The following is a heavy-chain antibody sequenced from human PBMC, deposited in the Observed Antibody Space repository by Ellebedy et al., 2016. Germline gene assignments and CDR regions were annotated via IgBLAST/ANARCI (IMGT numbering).Heavy chain of an antibody. D-gene: IGHD3-10*01. CDR3: AGEGTYYYGSGSYDNADY. V-gene: IGHV1-8*02. CDR1: GYTFTGYY. CDR2: INPNSGNT. J-gene: IGHJ4*02. Sequence: ASVKVSXXASGYTFTGYYMHWVRQAPGQGLEWMGWINPNSGNTGYAQKFQGRVIMTRNTSISTAYMELSSLRSEDTAVYYCAGEGTYYYGSGSYDNADYWGQGTLVTVSS.